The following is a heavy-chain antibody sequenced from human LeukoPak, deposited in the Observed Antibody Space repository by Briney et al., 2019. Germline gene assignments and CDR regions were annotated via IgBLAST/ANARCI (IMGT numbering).Heavy chain of an antibody. V-gene: IGHV1-2*02. CDR1: GYTFTGYY. CDR2: INPNIGGA. D-gene: IGHD3-22*01. Sequence: GASVKDSCKDSGYTFTGYYMRWVRPGPRRGVEWMGWINPNIGGANYAQKFRGSVTMTRDTSISTAYMELSRLRSDDTAVYYCARVRLSSGNLGYWGQGTLVTVSS. J-gene: IGHJ4*02. CDR3: ARVRLSSGNLGY.